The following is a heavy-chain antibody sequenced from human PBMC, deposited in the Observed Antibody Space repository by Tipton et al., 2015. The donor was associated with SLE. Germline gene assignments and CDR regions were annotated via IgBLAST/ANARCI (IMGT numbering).Heavy chain of an antibody. V-gene: IGHV1-46*01. J-gene: IGHJ5*02. CDR2: INPSGGST. CDR3: ARGTYSRRVRGNWYDP. Sequence: QLVQSGAEVKKPGASVKISCKTAGYTFSSNYIHWVRQAPGQGLEWMGIINPSGGSTSYAQKFQGRVTMTRNTSISTAYMELSSLTSEDTATYYCARGTYSRRVRGNWYDPWGQGTLVTVSS. CDR1: GYTFSSNY. D-gene: IGHD2-21*01.